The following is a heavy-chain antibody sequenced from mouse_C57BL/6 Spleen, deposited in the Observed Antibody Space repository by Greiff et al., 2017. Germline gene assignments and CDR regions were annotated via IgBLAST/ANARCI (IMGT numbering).Heavy chain of an antibody. D-gene: IGHD4-1*01. CDR1: GYTFTDYY. CDR3: AREDELGPFAY. Sequence: EVKLQESGPVLVKPGASVKMSCKASGYTFTDYYMNWVKQSHGKSLEWIGDINPYNGGTSYNQKFKGKATLTVDKSSSTAYMELNSLTSEDSAVYYCAREDELGPFAYWGQGTLVTVSA. V-gene: IGHV1-19*01. CDR2: INPYNGGT. J-gene: IGHJ3*01.